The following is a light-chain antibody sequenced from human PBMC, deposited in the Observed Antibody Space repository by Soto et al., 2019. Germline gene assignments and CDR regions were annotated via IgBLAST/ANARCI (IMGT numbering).Light chain of an antibody. V-gene: IGKV1-39*01. CDR2: AAS. J-gene: IGKJ1*01. CDR3: QQSYTSPWT. CDR1: QRISNY. Sequence: DIQMTQSPSSLSASAGERATITCRANQRISNYLNWYQQKQGKAPNLVISAASSLQSGVPSSFSGGGSGTDFILTISSLPTEDFATYYWQQSYTSPWTCGQGTRVEIK.